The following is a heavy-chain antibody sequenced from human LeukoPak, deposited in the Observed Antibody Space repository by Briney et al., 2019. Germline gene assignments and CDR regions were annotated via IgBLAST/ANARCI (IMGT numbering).Heavy chain of an antibody. V-gene: IGHV3-7*01. CDR1: GFTSTTAW. CDR2: IRQDGSDK. D-gene: IGHD6-13*01. J-gene: IGHJ3*01. CDR3: VVYKYILSWSAFDF. Sequence: PGGSLRLSCAISGFTSTTAWMTWVRQAPGKGLEWVADIRQDGSDKYYVDSVKGRFIISRDNAKKSVSLHMNNLRVEDTAVYYCVVYKYILSWSAFDFWGRGTMVPVSS.